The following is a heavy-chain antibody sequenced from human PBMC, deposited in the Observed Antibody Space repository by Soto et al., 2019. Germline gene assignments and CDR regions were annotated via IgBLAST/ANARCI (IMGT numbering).Heavy chain of an antibody. D-gene: IGHD3-16*02. J-gene: IGHJ4*02. CDR2: INPSGST. V-gene: IGHV4-34*01. Sequence: VQLQQWGAGLLKPSETLSLTCAVYGGSFSDYYWSWIRQPPGKGLEWIGEINPSGSTNYNPSLKSRVTISVDMSKIQLSLKLNSVTAADTAVYYCARVATSNRMDYWGQGTLVTVSS. CDR3: ARVATSNRMDY. CDR1: GGSFSDYY.